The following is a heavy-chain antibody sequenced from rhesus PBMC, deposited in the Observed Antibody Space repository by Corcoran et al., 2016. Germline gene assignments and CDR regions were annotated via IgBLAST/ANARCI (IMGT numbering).Heavy chain of an antibody. Sequence: QVQLQESGPGLVKPSETLSLTCVVSGGSMNGYYCNWIRQPPGEGLEWIGYIGGNNGDTYDNPSLRSRVTMSTDTSKNHFSLNLRSGTAADTAVYYCARNWAASSRLGYWGQGVLVTVSS. V-gene: IGHV4-165*02. CDR2: IGGNNGDT. CDR3: ARNWAASSRLGY. D-gene: IGHD6-31*01. CDR1: GGSMNGYY. J-gene: IGHJ4*01.